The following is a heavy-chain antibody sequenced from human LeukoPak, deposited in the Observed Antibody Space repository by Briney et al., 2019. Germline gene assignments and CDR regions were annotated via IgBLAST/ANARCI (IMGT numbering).Heavy chain of an antibody. CDR1: GGSISSGDYY. CDR2: IYYSGST. J-gene: IGHJ6*03. D-gene: IGHD3-10*01. CDR3: ARELPSGISYYYYMDV. Sequence: SETLSLTCTVSGGSISSGDYYWSWIRQPPGKGLEWIGYIYYSGSTYYNPSLKSRVTISVDTSKNQFSLKLSSVTAADTAVYYCARELPSGISYYYYMDVWGKGTTVTVSS. V-gene: IGHV4-30-4*08.